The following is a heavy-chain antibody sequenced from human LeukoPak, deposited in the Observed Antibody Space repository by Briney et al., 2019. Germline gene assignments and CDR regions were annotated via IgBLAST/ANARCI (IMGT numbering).Heavy chain of an antibody. D-gene: IGHD6-6*01. CDR2: INHSGST. Sequence: SETLSLTCAVYGGSFSGYYWSWIRQPPGKGLEWIGEINHSGSTNYNPSLKSRVTISVDTSKNQFSLKLSSVTAADTAVYYCARGGIAARPGYYYYYMDVWGIGTTVTVSS. CDR1: GGSFSGYY. CDR3: ARGGIAARPGYYYYYMDV. J-gene: IGHJ6*03. V-gene: IGHV4-34*01.